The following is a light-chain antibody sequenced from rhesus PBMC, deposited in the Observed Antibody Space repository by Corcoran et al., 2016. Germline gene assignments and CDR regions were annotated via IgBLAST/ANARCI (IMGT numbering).Light chain of an antibody. V-gene: IGLV2-19*02. Sequence: QAAPTQYPSVSGSAGQSVTISCTGTSSDIGYYNGVSWYQKHPGKAPNLIIYEVSKRPSGVSDRFSGSQSANTASLAFSGLQAQDEAVYYCCSYAGGVTFIFGAGTRLTVL. CDR1: SSDIGYYNG. CDR2: EVS. CDR3: CSYAGGVTFI. J-gene: IGLJ1*01.